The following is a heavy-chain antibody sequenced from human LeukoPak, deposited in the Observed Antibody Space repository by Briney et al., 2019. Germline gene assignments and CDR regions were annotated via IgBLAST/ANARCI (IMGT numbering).Heavy chain of an antibody. V-gene: IGHV1-46*01. CDR2: INPSSGST. D-gene: IGHD2-2*01. Sequence: ASVKVSCKASGYTFTSHYMHWVRQAPGQGLEWMGIINPSSGSTTYAQKFQGRVTMTRDTSTSTVYMDLSSLRSEDTAIYYCARDPYTSPLFDYWGQGTLVTVSS. CDR3: ARDPYTSPLFDY. CDR1: GYTFTSHY. J-gene: IGHJ4*02.